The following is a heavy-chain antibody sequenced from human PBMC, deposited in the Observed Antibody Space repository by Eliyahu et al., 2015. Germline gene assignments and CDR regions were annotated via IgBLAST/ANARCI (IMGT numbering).Heavy chain of an antibody. D-gene: IGHD1-1*01. CDR3: ATDRHCDGRFEY. CDR1: GFTFSSYG. Sequence: QVQLVESGGGVVQPGRSLRLSCAASGFTFSSYGMQWVRQAPGKGLEWVAVILYDGTNKFYSDSVKGRFTISRDNSNNTLYLQMNSLRAEDTAVYYCATDRHCDGRFEYWGQGTLVTVSS. J-gene: IGHJ4*02. CDR2: ILYDGTNK. V-gene: IGHV3-33*05.